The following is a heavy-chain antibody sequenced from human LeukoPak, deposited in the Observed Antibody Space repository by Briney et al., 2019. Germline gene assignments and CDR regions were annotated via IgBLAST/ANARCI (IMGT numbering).Heavy chain of an antibody. CDR2: IHHTGFT. J-gene: IGHJ4*02. Sequence: SETLSLTCAVYGGSFSNYYWAWIRQPPGKGLEWIGSIHHTGFTWYNPSLKSRITISVDTSKNQFSLMMRSVTAADTAVYYCAKDEAPEYWGQGTLVTVSS. CDR3: AKDEAPEY. V-gene: IGHV4-34*10. CDR1: GGSFSNYY.